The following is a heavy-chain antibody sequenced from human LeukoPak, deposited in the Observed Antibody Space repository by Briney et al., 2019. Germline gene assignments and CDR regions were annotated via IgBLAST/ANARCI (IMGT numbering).Heavy chain of an antibody. J-gene: IGHJ4*02. D-gene: IGHD2-2*01. V-gene: IGHV1-8*01. CDR3: AKSCSSTSCYEGDDY. CDR1: GYTFASYD. CDR2: MNPNSGNT. Sequence: ASVTVSCKASGYTFASYDINWVRQATGQGLEWMGWMNPNSGNTGYAQKFQGRVTMTRNTSISTAYMELSSLRSEDTAVYYCAKSCSSTSCYEGDDYWGQGTLVTVSS.